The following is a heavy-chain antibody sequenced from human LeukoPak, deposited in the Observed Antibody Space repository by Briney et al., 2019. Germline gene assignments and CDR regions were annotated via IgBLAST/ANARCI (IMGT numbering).Heavy chain of an antibody. CDR2: ISYDGSNK. J-gene: IGHJ4*02. V-gene: IGHV3-30*18. Sequence: PGGSLRLSCAASGFTFSSYGMHWVRQAPGKGLEWVAVISYDGSNKYYADSVKGRFTISRDNSKNTLYLQMNSLRAEDTAVYYCAKDLNYYGSGSYYMDYWGQGTLVTVSS. CDR1: GFTFSSYG. D-gene: IGHD3-10*01. CDR3: AKDLNYYGSGSYYMDY.